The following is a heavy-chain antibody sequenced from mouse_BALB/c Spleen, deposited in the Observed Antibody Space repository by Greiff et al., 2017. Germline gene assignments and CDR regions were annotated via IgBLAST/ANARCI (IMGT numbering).Heavy chain of an antibody. Sequence: EVQLMESGGGLVRPGGSLKLSCAASGFTFSSYTMSWVRQTPEKRLEWVATISRGGSYTYYTDSVKGRFTISRDNAKNTLYLQMSSLKSEDTAMYYCTRDESPVYGPFAYWGQGTLVTVSA. CDR3: TRDESPVYGPFAY. CDR2: ISRGGSYT. CDR1: GFTFSSYT. D-gene: IGHD1-1*02. V-gene: IGHV5-6-4*01. J-gene: IGHJ3*01.